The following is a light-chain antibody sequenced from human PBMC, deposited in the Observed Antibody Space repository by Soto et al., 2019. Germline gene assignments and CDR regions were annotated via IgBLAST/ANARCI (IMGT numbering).Light chain of an antibody. CDR2: DNN. CDR3: GTWDSSLSALYV. CDR1: SSNIGNNY. Sequence: QSVLTQPPSVSAAPGQKVTISCSGSSSNIGNNYVSWYQQLPGTAPKLLIYDNNKRPSGIPDRFSGSKSGTSATLGITGLQTGDEADYYCGTWDSSLSALYVFGTGTKLTAL. V-gene: IGLV1-51*01. J-gene: IGLJ1*01.